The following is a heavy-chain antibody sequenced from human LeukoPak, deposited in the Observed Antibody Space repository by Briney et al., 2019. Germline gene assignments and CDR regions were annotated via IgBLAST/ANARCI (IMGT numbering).Heavy chain of an antibody. CDR1: GFTFSDCA. CDR3: AKDVVVAPSRFDY. Sequence: SGGSLRLSCAASGFTFSDCAMSRVRQAPGKGLEWVSGIRGSGGSTYYADSVKGRFTISRDNSKNTMYLQMNSLRAEDTAVYYCAKDVVVAPSRFDYWGQGTLVTVSS. CDR2: IRGSGGST. D-gene: IGHD2-15*01. J-gene: IGHJ4*02. V-gene: IGHV3-23*01.